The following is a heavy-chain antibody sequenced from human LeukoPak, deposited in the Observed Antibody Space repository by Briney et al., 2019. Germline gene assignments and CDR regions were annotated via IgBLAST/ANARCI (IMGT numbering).Heavy chain of an antibody. CDR1: GGSFSGYY. Sequence: PSETLSLTCAVYGGSFSGYYWSWIRQPPGKGLEWIGEINHSGSTNYNPSLKSRVTISVDTSKNQFSLKLSSVTAADTAVYYCARGLRWQQLAPQYYYYGMDVWGQGTTVTVSS. CDR3: ARGLRWQQLAPQYYYYGMDV. D-gene: IGHD6-13*01. J-gene: IGHJ6*02. V-gene: IGHV4-34*01. CDR2: INHSGST.